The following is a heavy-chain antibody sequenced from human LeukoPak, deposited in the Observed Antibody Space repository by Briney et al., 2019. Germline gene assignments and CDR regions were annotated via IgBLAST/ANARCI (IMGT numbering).Heavy chain of an antibody. D-gene: IGHD3-22*01. J-gene: IGHJ3*02. Sequence: PGGSLRLSCAASGFTFSDYSMNWVRQAPGKGLQWVSYISSTSNSISYADSLKGRFTISRDNAKNSLSLQMNSLRDEDTALYYCARGVNAFDIWGQGTMVTVSS. CDR2: ISSTSNSI. CDR3: ARGVNAFDI. CDR1: GFTFSDYS. V-gene: IGHV3-48*02.